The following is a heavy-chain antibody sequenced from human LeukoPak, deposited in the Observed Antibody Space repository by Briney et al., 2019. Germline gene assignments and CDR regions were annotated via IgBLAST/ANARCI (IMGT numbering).Heavy chain of an antibody. CDR1: GGSISSSSYY. CDR3: ARGPLGYSSSWYDY. D-gene: IGHD6-13*01. Sequence: KPSETLSLTCTVSGGSISSSSYYWGWIRQPPGKGLEWIGSIYTSGSTNYNPSLKSRVTMSVDTSKNQFSLKLSSVTAADTAVYYCARGPLGYSSSWYDYWGQGTLVTVSS. V-gene: IGHV4-61*05. CDR2: IYTSGST. J-gene: IGHJ4*02.